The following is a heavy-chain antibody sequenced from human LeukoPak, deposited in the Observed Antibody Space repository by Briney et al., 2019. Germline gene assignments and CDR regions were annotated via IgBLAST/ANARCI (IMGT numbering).Heavy chain of an antibody. D-gene: IGHD2-8*01. Sequence: PSETLSLTCTVSAGSISSINYYWRSIRQPPGKGLECIGSLYYSGSTYYNPSLKSRVAISVDTSKNQFSLKLRSVTAADTAVYYRARPRSRVSWFDPWGQGTLVTVSS. V-gene: IGHV4-39*01. CDR2: LYYSGST. CDR1: AGSISSINYY. J-gene: IGHJ5*02. CDR3: ARPRSRVSWFDP.